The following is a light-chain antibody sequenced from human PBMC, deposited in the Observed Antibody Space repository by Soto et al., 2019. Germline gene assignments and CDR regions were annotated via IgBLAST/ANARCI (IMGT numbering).Light chain of an antibody. Sequence: DIQMTQSPSTLSASVGDRVTITCRASQSISNSLAWYQQKPGKAPNLLIYKAFSLESGFPSRFSGSGSGTEFTLTISSLQPDDFATYYCRQYVSYPVTFGGGTKVEMK. CDR1: QSISNS. CDR3: RQYVSYPVT. CDR2: KAF. J-gene: IGKJ4*01. V-gene: IGKV1-5*03.